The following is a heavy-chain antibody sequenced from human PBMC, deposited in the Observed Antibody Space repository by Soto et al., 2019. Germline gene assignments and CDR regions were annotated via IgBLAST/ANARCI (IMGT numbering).Heavy chain of an antibody. CDR2: IKQDGSEK. Sequence: GGSLRLSCAASGFTFSSYWMSWVRQAPGKGLEWVANIKQDGSEKYYVDSVKGRFTISRDNAKNSLYLQMNSLRAGDTAVYYCARDGIYDFWSGYYHGDYWGQGTLVTVSS. CDR1: GFTFSSYW. V-gene: IGHV3-7*03. J-gene: IGHJ4*02. D-gene: IGHD3-3*01. CDR3: ARDGIYDFWSGYYHGDY.